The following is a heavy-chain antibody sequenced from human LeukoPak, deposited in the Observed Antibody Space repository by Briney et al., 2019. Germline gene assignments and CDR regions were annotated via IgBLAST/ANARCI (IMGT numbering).Heavy chain of an antibody. J-gene: IGHJ6*02. Sequence: QPGGSLRLSCAACGFTFSSYAMHWVCQAPGKGLEWVAVISYDGSNKYYADSVKGRFTISRDNSKNTLYLQMNSLRAEDTAVYYCAGTKLGRSYGMDVWGQGTTVTVSS. CDR2: ISYDGSNK. V-gene: IGHV3-30-3*01. CDR3: AGTKLGRSYGMDV. D-gene: IGHD2-2*01. CDR1: GFTFSSYA.